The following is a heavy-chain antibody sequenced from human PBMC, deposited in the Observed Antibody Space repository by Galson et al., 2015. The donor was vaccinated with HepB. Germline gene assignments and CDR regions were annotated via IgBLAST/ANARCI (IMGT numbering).Heavy chain of an antibody. CDR3: AVGRIVGATNGGRYFDY. Sequence: SVKVSCKASGYTFTSYYMHWVRQAPGQGLEWMGIINPSGGSTSYAQKFQGRVTMTRDTSTSTVYMELSSLRSEDTAVYYCAVGRIVGATNGGRYFDYWGQGTLVTVSS. CDR2: INPSGGST. D-gene: IGHD1-26*01. CDR1: GYTFTSYY. J-gene: IGHJ4*02. V-gene: IGHV1-46*03.